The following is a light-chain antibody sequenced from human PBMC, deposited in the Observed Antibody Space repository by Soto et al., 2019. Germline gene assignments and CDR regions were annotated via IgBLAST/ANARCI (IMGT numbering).Light chain of an antibody. CDR2: DVS. Sequence: QSALTQPASVSGSPGQSITISCTGTSSDVGGYNYVSWYQQHPGKAPKLMIYDVSNRPSGGSIRFSGSKSGNTASLTISGLQAEDEADYYCSSYTSSSTPVVFGGGTKLTVL. CDR3: SSYTSSSTPVV. V-gene: IGLV2-14*01. CDR1: SSDVGGYNY. J-gene: IGLJ2*01.